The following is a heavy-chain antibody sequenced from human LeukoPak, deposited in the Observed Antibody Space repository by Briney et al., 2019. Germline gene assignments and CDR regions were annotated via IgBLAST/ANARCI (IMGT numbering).Heavy chain of an antibody. CDR1: GFTFSSYA. CDR2: MTSSGGNT. Sequence: GASLRLSCEASGFTFSSYAMSCVRQAPGKGLEWVSVMTSSGGNTYYADSVKGRFTISRDNSKNTLYLQMNSLRAEDTALYYCASYDSSGYYLYRYFTYWGQGTLVTVSS. D-gene: IGHD3-22*01. J-gene: IGHJ4*02. CDR3: ASYDSSGYYLYRYFTY. V-gene: IGHV3-23*01.